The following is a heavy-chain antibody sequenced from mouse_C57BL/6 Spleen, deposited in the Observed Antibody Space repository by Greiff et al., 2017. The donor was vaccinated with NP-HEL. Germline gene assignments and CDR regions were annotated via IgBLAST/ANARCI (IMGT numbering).Heavy chain of an antibody. Sequence: EVQVVESGGGLVKPGGSLKLSCAASGFTFSDYGMHWVRQAPEKGLEWVAYISSGSSTIYYADTVKGRFTISRDNAKNTLFLQMTSLRSEDTAMYYCARPDYYYGSSAWFAYWGQGTLVTVSA. CDR2: ISSGSSTI. CDR1: GFTFSDYG. CDR3: ARPDYYYGSSAWFAY. V-gene: IGHV5-17*01. J-gene: IGHJ3*01. D-gene: IGHD1-1*01.